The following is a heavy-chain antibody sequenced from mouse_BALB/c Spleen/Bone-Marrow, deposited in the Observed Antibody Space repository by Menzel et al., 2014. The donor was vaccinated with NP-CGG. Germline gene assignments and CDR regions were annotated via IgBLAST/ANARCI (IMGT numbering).Heavy chain of an antibody. CDR2: INPDSSTI. Sequence: EAQVVESGGGLVQPGGSLKLSCAASGFDFSRYWMTWVRQAPGKGLEWIGEINPDSSTINYTPSLKDKFIISRDNAKDTLYLQMSKVRSEDTALYYCAKNYYYGYVAYWGQGTLVTVSA. CDR1: GFDFSRYW. CDR3: AKNYYYGYVAY. D-gene: IGHD1-2*01. V-gene: IGHV4-1*02. J-gene: IGHJ3*01.